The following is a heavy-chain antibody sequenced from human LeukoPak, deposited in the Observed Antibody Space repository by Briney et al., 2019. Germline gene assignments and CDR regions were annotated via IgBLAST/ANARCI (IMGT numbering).Heavy chain of an antibody. CDR3: ARDSVIVVVTATTYYGMDV. CDR1: GGSISSYY. D-gene: IGHD2-21*02. J-gene: IGHJ6*02. Sequence: PSETLSLTCTVSGGSISSYYWSWIRQPPGKGLEWIGYIYYSGSTNYNPSLKSRVTISVDTSKNQFSLKLSSVTAADTAVYYCARDSVIVVVTATTYYGMDVWGQGTTVTVSS. CDR2: IYYSGST. V-gene: IGHV4-59*01.